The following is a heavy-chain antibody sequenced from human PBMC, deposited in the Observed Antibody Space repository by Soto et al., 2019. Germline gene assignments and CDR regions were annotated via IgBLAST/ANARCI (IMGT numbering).Heavy chain of an antibody. J-gene: IGHJ5*02. D-gene: IGHD4-17*01. V-gene: IGHV3-9*01. CDR3: AKDRTVTTFGNWFDP. Sequence: DVQLVESGGGLVQPGRSLRLSCAASGFTFDDYAMHWVRQAPGKGLEWVSGISWNSGSIGYADSVKGRFTISRDNAKNSLYLQMNSLRAEDTALYYCAKDRTVTTFGNWFDPWGQGTLVTVSS. CDR1: GFTFDDYA. CDR2: ISWNSGSI.